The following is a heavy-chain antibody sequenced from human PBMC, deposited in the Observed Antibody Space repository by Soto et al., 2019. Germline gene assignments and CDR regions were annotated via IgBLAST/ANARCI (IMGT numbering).Heavy chain of an antibody. V-gene: IGHV1-69*13. CDR1: GGTFSSYA. Sequence: SVKVSCKASGGTFSSYAISWVRQAPGQGLEWMGGIIPIFGTANYAQKFQGRVTITADESTSTAYMELSSLRSEDTAVYFCASSGYYDSSGYYYFDYWGQGTLVTVSS. J-gene: IGHJ4*02. D-gene: IGHD3-22*01. CDR2: IIPIFGTA. CDR3: ASSGYYDSSGYYYFDY.